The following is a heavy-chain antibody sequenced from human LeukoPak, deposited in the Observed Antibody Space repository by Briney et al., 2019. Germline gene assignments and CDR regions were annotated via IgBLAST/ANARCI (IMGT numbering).Heavy chain of an antibody. CDR3: ARVPY. J-gene: IGHJ4*02. CDR2: IASDGSST. Sequence: GGSLRLSCAASGFTFSSYWMNWVRQAPGKGLVWVSRIASDGSSTTYADSVKGRFSISRDNAKNTLYLQMNSLRAEDTAVYYCARVPYWGQGTLVTVSS. CDR1: GFTFSSYW. V-gene: IGHV3-74*01.